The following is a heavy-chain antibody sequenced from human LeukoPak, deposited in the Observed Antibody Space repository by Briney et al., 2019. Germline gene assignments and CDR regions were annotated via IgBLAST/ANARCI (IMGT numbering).Heavy chain of an antibody. CDR1: GYTFTGYY. Sequence: ASVKVSCKASGYTFTGYYMHWVRQAPGQGLEWMGWINPNSGGTNYAQKFQGRVTMTRDTSISTAYMELSRLRSDDTAVYYCARGPSHTIFGVVLFDYWGQGTLVTVSS. D-gene: IGHD3-3*01. CDR2: INPNSGGT. CDR3: ARGPSHTIFGVVLFDY. V-gene: IGHV1-2*02. J-gene: IGHJ4*02.